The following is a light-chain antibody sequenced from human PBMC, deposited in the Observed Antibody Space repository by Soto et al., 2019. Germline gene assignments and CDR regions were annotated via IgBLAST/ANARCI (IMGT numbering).Light chain of an antibody. CDR2: AAS. CDR3: QQYNKWPET. CDR1: QSVGSN. J-gene: IGKJ1*01. Sequence: ETVVTQSPATLSVSPGERATLSCRASQSVGSNLAWFQQKSGQPPRLLIYAASTRATGVPAKFSGSGSGTEFTLTISSLQSEDFGDYYCQQYNKWPETFGQGTKVEVK. V-gene: IGKV3-15*01.